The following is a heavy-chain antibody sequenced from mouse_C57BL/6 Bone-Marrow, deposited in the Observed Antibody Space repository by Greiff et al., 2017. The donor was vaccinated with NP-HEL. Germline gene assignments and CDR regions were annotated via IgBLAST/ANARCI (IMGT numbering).Heavy chain of an antibody. J-gene: IGHJ3*01. CDR1: GYTFTSYW. D-gene: IGHD2-2*01. CDR2: IYPGDGDT. CDR3: AREGYPAWFAY. V-gene: IGHV1-82*01. Sequence: QVQLKQPGAELVKPGASVKLSCKASGYTFTSYWMHWVKQRPGRGLEWIGRIYPGDGDTNYNGKFKGKATLTADKSSSTAYMQLSSLTSEDSAVYFCAREGYPAWFAYWGQGTLVTVSA.